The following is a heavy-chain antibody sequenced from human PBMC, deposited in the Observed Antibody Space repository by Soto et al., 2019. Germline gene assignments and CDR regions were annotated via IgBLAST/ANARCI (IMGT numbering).Heavy chain of an antibody. Sequence: KLVESGGVLVQPGRSLRLSCAASGFPFAAYAVHWVRQGPGPGLECFSGIRWNSGIMDYAASVKGRFTISRENAKNSLYSQMNSQRPEDTALYYCAKDDEWGGSHLTHAVDIWGQGTMVTVSS. D-gene: IGHD1-26*01. V-gene: IGHV3-9*01. CDR3: AKDDEWGGSHLTHAVDI. J-gene: IGHJ3*02. CDR2: IRWNSGIM. CDR1: GFPFAAYA.